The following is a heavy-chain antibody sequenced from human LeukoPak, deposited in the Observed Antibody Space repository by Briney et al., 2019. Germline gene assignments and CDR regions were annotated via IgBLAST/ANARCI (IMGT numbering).Heavy chain of an antibody. D-gene: IGHD2-8*01. CDR3: ARGSHCTNGVCYNFDY. J-gene: IGHJ4*02. CDR2: ISAYNGNT. CDR1: GYTFTSYG. Sequence: GASVKVSCKASGYTFTSYGISWVRQAPGQGLEWMGWISAYNGNTNYAQKLQGRVTMTTDTSTSTAYMELRSLRSDDTAVYYCARGSHCTNGVCYNFDYWGQGTLVTVSS. V-gene: IGHV1-18*01.